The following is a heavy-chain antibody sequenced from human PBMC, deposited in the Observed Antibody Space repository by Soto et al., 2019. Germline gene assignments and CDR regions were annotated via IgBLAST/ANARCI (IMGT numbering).Heavy chain of an antibody. CDR3: ATRFWNV. CDR1: GGSISSSSYY. Sequence: SETLSLTCTVSGGSISSSSYYWGWIRQPPGKGLEWIGSIYYSGSTYYNPSLKSRVTISVDTSKNQFSLKLSSVTAADTAVYHCATRFWNVWGQGTTVTVSS. V-gene: IGHV4-39*01. D-gene: IGHD1-1*01. J-gene: IGHJ6*02. CDR2: IYYSGST.